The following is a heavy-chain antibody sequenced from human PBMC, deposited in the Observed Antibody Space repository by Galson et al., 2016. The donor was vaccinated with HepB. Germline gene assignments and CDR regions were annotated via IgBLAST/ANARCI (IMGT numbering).Heavy chain of an antibody. D-gene: IGHD6-19*01. CDR1: GYSFTNYW. Sequence: QSGAEVKKPGESLRISCTGSGYSFTNYWITWVRQMPGKGLEWLGRIAPSDSYTNYSPSFPGHVTISADKSISTASLKVTSVTAADTAVYYCARGYFWVLAVAGWYFDLWGRGTLVTVSS. V-gene: IGHV5-10-1*01. J-gene: IGHJ2*01. CDR3: ARGYFWVLAVAGWYFDL. CDR2: IAPSDSYT.